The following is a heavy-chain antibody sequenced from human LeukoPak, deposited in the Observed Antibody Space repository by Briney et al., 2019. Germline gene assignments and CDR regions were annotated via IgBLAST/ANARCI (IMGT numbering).Heavy chain of an antibody. CDR2: IYYSGST. Sequence: PSETLSLTCIVSGGSVSSGSYYWSWIRQPPGKGLEWIGYIYYSGSTNYNPSLKSRVTISVDTSKNQFSLKLSSVTAADTAVYYCAVETYSNYVGFDPWGQGTLVTVSS. J-gene: IGHJ5*02. V-gene: IGHV4-61*01. D-gene: IGHD4-11*01. CDR1: GGSVSSGSYY. CDR3: AVETYSNYVGFDP.